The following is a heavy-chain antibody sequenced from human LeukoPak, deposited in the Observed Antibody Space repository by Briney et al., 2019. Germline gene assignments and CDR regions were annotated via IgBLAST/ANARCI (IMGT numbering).Heavy chain of an antibody. V-gene: IGHV4-4*08. Sequence: SETLSLTCTVSGGSITGYHWSWIRQPPGKGLEWIGYIYSSETTDYKPSLKSRVTISADTSKNQFSLKLTSVTAADTAIYYCARRNDFDIWGQGTMVSVSS. CDR3: ARRNDFDI. CDR2: IYSSETT. J-gene: IGHJ3*02. CDR1: GGSITGYH.